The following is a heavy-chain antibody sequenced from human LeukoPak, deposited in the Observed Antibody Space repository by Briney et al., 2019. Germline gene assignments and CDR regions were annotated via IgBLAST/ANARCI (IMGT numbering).Heavy chain of an antibody. CDR2: ISSSGSTI. CDR1: GFTFSSYE. V-gene: IGHV3-48*03. J-gene: IGHJ4*02. Sequence: GGSLRLSCAASGFTFSSYEMNWVRQAPGKRLEWVSYISSSGSTIYYADSVKGRFTISRDNAKNSLYLQMNSLRAEDTAVYYCARDGGPGYSSSWYLYWGQGTLVTVSS. CDR3: ARDGGPGYSSSWYLY. D-gene: IGHD6-13*01.